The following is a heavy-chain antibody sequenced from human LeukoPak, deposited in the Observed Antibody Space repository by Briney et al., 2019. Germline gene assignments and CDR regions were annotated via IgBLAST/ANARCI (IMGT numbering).Heavy chain of an antibody. V-gene: IGHV3-7*01. J-gene: IGHJ5*02. CDR3: ARGADKYYYDSSGYSWFDP. CDR1: GFTFSSYW. D-gene: IGHD3-22*01. Sequence: PGGSLRLSCAASGFTFSSYWMSWVRQARAKGLEWVANIKQDGSEKYYVDSVKGRFTISRDNAKNSLYLQMNSLRAEDTAVYYCARGADKYYYDSSGYSWFDPWGQGTLVSVSS. CDR2: IKQDGSEK.